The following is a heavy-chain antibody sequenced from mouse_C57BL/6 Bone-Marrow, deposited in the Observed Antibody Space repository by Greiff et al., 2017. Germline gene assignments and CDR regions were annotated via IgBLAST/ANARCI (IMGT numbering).Heavy chain of an antibody. Sequence: EVKVVESGAELVRPGASVKLSCTASGFNIKDDYMHWVKQRPEQGLEWIGWIDPENGDTEYASKFQGKATITADTSSNTAYLQLSSLTSEDTAVYYCTTGTGYYAMDYWGQGTSVTVSS. CDR2: IDPENGDT. CDR1: GFNIKDDY. V-gene: IGHV14-4*01. D-gene: IGHD4-1*01. CDR3: TTGTGYYAMDY. J-gene: IGHJ4*01.